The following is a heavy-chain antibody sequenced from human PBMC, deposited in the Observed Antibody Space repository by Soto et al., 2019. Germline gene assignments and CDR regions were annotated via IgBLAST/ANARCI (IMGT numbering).Heavy chain of an antibody. CDR1: GGSFRNYG. CDR3: ARARDYDLLTAREYALDV. D-gene: IGHD3-9*01. CDR2: IMPVFGTA. J-gene: IGHJ6*02. Sequence: QVQLVQSGAEVKKPGSSVRVSCKVSGGSFRNYGITWVRQSPGQGLEWMGGIMPVFGTAVYAQKFQGRVTISADELTTTASLKLSSLSSDDTAVYFCARARDYDLLTAREYALDVWGQGTTVTV. V-gene: IGHV1-69*01.